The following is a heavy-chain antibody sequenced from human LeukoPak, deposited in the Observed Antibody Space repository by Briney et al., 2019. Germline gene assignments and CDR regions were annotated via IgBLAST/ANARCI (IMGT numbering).Heavy chain of an antibody. V-gene: IGHV3-23*01. CDR3: SKDRWGSGGSGGGDY. J-gene: IGHJ4*02. Sequence: GGTLRLSCAASGFTFSSYAMTWVRPAPGKGRGWVSTISKTGGSTYYADSVKGRLTISRDNSKNTLYLQMNSLGVEDTAVYYCSKDRWGSGGSGGGDYWGQGTLVTVSS. D-gene: IGHD2-15*01. CDR1: GFTFSSYA. CDR2: ISKTGGST.